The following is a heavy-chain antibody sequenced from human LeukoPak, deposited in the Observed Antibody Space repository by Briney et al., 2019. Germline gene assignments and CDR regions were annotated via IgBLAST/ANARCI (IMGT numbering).Heavy chain of an antibody. CDR2: IYYSGST. V-gene: IGHV4-39*01. CDR3: ATVGYCSGGSCYEVAFDI. J-gene: IGHJ3*02. CDR1: GGSISSYY. Sequence: SETLSLTCTVSGGSISSYYWGWIRQPPGKGLEWIGSIYYSGSTYYNPSLMGRVTISVDTSKNQFSLKVRSVTAADTAVYYCATVGYCSGGSCYEVAFDIWGQGTMVTVSS. D-gene: IGHD2-15*01.